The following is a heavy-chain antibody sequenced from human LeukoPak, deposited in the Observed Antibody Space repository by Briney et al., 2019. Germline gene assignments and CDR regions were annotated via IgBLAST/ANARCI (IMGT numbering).Heavy chain of an antibody. CDR2: INSNTGGT. V-gene: IGHV1-2*02. Sequence: ASVKVSCKASGYTFTGYYIHWVRQAPGQGLEWMGWINSNTGGTKYAQKFQGRVTMTRDTSINTAYMGLTRLTSDDTAVYYCAKGRVLASSKSLTYHWFDPWGHGTLVTVSS. D-gene: IGHD2-8*02. CDR3: AKGRVLASSKSLTYHWFDP. J-gene: IGHJ5*02. CDR1: GYTFTGYY.